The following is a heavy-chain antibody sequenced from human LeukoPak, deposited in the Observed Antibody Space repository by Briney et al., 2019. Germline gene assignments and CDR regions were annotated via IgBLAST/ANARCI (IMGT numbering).Heavy chain of an antibody. Sequence: GGSLRLSCAASGFTFSSYSMNWVRQAPGKGLEWVSSISSSTTYISYADSLKGRFTISRDNAKNSLYLQMNSLRAEDTAVYYCARGAAGYVGACSFDYWGQGTLVTVSS. CDR2: ISSSTTYI. J-gene: IGHJ4*02. V-gene: IGHV3-21*01. CDR1: GFTFSSYS. CDR3: ARGAAGYVGACSFDY. D-gene: IGHD1-26*01.